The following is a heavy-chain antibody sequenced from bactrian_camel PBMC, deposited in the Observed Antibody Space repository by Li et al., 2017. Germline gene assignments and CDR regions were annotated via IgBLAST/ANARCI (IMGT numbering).Heavy chain of an antibody. V-gene: IGHV3S40*01. CDR2: ISNGVGIA. CDR1: GFTFSRYY. CDR3: VRDLRTLLASSY. Sequence: VQLVESGGGLVQPGGSLRLSCAASGFTFSRYYMSWVRQAPGKGLEWVSGISNGVGIASYADSVKGRFTISRDNAKNTLYLQLNSLETEDTAVYYCVRDLRTLLASSYWGQGTQVTVS. J-gene: IGHJ4*01.